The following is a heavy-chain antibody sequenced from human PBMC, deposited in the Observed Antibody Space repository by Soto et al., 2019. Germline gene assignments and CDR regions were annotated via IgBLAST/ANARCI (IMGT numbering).Heavy chain of an antibody. CDR2: MNPNSGNT. Sequence: ASVEVSCKASGYTFTCYYMHWVRQAPGQGLEWMGWMNPNSGNTGYAQKFQGRVTMTRNTSISTAYMELSSLRSEDTAVYYCARGGKAVNTLESDYYYYYGMDVWGQGTTVTVSS. V-gene: IGHV1-8*02. CDR3: ARGGKAVNTLESDYYYYYGMDV. J-gene: IGHJ6*02. D-gene: IGHD4-17*01. CDR1: GYTFTCYY.